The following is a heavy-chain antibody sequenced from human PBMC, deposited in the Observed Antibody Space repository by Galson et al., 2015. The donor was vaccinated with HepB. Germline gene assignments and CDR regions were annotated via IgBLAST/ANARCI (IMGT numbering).Heavy chain of an antibody. CDR2: IYYSGST. CDR3: ARAHYYDSSGYYY. D-gene: IGHD3-22*01. Sequence: TLSLTCTVSGGSIGSSSYYWGWIRQPPGKGLEWIGSIYYSGSTYYNPSLKSRVTISVDTSKNQFSLKLSSVTAADTAVYYCARAHYYDSSGYYYWGQGTLVTVSS. V-gene: IGHV4-39*01. CDR1: GGSIGSSSYY. J-gene: IGHJ4*02.